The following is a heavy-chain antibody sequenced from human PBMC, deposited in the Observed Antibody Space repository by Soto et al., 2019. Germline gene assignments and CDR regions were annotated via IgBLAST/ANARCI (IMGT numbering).Heavy chain of an antibody. Sequence: QVQLVQSGAEVKKPGSSVKVSCKASGGTFSSYAISWVRQAPGQGLEWMGGIIPIFGTANYAQKFQGRVTITADESTSTGYMELSSLRSEDTAVYYCARWFVGVAAAGTWGMDVWGQGTTVTVSS. J-gene: IGHJ6*02. CDR3: ARWFVGVAAAGTWGMDV. CDR1: GGTFSSYA. V-gene: IGHV1-69*01. CDR2: IIPIFGTA. D-gene: IGHD6-13*01.